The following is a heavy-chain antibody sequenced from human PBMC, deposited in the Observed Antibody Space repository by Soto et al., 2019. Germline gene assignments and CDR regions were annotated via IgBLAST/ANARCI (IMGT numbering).Heavy chain of an antibody. J-gene: IGHJ6*02. V-gene: IGHV1-18*01. D-gene: IGHD1-1*01. CDR2: ISGFYGET. CDR3: ARDRGETTGLAFYGMDV. Sequence: ASVKVSCKASGYNFVTYGITWVRQAPGQGLEWMGWISGFYGETKYAEKLQNRVTMTRDTSTSAAYLELRNLSSDDTAVYYCARDRGETTGLAFYGMDVWGQGTTVTVSS. CDR1: GYNFVTYG.